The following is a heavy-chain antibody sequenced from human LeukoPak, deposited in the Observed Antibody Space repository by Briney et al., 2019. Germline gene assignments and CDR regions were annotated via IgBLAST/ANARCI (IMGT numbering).Heavy chain of an antibody. CDR1: GFTFSSYS. D-gene: IGHD6-19*01. J-gene: IGHJ4*02. Sequence: GGSLRLSCAASGFTFSSYSMNWVRQAPGKGLEWVSSISSSSSYIYYADSVKGRFTISRDNAKNSLYLQMNSLRAEDTAVYYCARAAVAVKAFDYWGQGTLVTVS. CDR2: ISSSSSYI. CDR3: ARAAVAVKAFDY. V-gene: IGHV3-21*01.